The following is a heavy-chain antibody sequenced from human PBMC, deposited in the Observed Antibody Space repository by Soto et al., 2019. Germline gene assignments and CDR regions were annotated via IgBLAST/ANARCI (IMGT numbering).Heavy chain of an antibody. D-gene: IGHD3-3*01. CDR2: ISGSLGSA. CDR3: AKDSRLPGFGLLIHAFDI. V-gene: IGHV3-23*01. CDR1: GFTCNDYA. Sequence: GGSLRLSCAVSGFTCNDYAMSRVRQAPGKGLEWVSTISGSLGSAYYAASVEGRFTISGDNSNNTLYLQMNSLRVADTATYYCAKDSRLPGFGLLIHAFDIWGHGTMVAVPS. J-gene: IGHJ3*02.